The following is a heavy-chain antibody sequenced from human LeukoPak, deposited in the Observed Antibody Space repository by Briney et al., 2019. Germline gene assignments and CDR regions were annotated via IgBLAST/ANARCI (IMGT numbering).Heavy chain of an antibody. CDR2: INPSGGST. V-gene: IGHV1-46*01. J-gene: IGHJ4*02. D-gene: IGHD2-8*01. Sequence: ASVKVSCKASGYTFTSYYIHWVRQAPGQGLEWMGIINPSGGSTSYAQKFQGRVTMTRDTSTSTVYMELSSLRSEDTAVYYCARDGIWSPYCTNGVCYPDYWGQGTLVTVSS. CDR1: GYTFTSYY. CDR3: ARDGIWSPYCTNGVCYPDY.